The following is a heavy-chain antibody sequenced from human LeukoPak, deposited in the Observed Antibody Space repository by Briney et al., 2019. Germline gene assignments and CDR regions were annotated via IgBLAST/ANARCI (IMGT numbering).Heavy chain of an antibody. CDR2: ISSSGGTT. V-gene: IGHV3-23*01. CDR3: ARDLSWGAFI. D-gene: IGHD3-16*01. CDR1: GIIFSNYG. J-gene: IGHJ3*02. Sequence: TGGSLRLSCEASGIIFSNYGMNWVRQAPGKRLEWVSGISSSGGTTYYADSLKGRFSISRDNSKNTVYLQMNSLRADDTAVYYCARDLSWGAFIWGQGTMVTVSS.